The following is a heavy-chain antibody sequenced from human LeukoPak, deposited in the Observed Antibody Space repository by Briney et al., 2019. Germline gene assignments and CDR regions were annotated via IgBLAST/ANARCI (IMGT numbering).Heavy chain of an antibody. CDR2: INHSGST. V-gene: IGHV4-34*01. Sequence: SETLSLTCAVYGGSFSGYYWSWIRQPPGKGLEWIGEINHSGSTNYNPSLKSRVTISVDMSKNQFSLKLSSVTAADTAVYYCARGRITRVRGDYYYYMDVWGKGTTVTVSS. J-gene: IGHJ6*03. CDR1: GGSFSGYY. D-gene: IGHD1-14*01. CDR3: ARGRITRVRGDYYYYMDV.